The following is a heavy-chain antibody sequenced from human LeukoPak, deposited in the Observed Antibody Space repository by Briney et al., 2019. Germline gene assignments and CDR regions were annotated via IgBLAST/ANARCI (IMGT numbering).Heavy chain of an antibody. CDR3: AKDRLTIFGVPTRDWFDP. CDR2: ISGSGGST. V-gene: IGHV3-23*01. J-gene: IGHJ5*02. CDR1: GFTFSSYA. Sequence: PGGSLRLSCAASGFTFSSYAMSWVRQAPGKGLEWVSAISGSGGSTYYADSVKGRFTISKDNSMNTLYLQMNSLRAEDTAVYYCAKDRLTIFGVPTRDWFDPWGQGTLVTVSS. D-gene: IGHD3-3*01.